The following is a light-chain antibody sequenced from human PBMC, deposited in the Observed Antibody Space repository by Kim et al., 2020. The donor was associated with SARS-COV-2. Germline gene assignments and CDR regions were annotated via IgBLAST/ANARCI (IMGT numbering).Light chain of an antibody. CDR1: SSNIGGDT. CDR3: AVWDDSLSGPV. J-gene: IGLJ2*01. CDR2: SNN. V-gene: IGLV1-44*01. Sequence: GQRVTISCSGSSSNIGGDTVNWYQQVPGTAPKLLIYSNNQRPSGVPDRISGSKSGTSASLAISGLQSEDEADYYCAVWDDSLSGPVFGGGTQLTVL.